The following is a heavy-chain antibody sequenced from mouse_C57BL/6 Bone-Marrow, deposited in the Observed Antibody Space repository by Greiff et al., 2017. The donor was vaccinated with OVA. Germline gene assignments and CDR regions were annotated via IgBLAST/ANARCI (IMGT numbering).Heavy chain of an antibody. D-gene: IGHD1-1*01. CDR3: AREIFYFGRSDNFDY. CDR1: GYTFTDYY. V-gene: IGHV1-75*01. CDR2: IFPGSGST. Sequence: QVQLQQSGPELVKPGASVKISCKASGYTFTDYYINWVKQRPGQGLEWIGWIFPGSGSTYYNEKFKGKATLTVDKSSSTAYMLLNSLTSEDSAVYFCAREIFYFGRSDNFDYWGQGTTLTVSS. J-gene: IGHJ2*01.